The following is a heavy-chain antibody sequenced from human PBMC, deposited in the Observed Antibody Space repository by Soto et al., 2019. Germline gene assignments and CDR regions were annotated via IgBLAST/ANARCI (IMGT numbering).Heavy chain of an antibody. Sequence: EASVKVSCTASGYTFTSYGISWVRQAPGQGLEWMGWISAYNGNTNYAQKLQGRVTMTTDTSTSTAYMELRSLRSDDTAVYYCARVTIFGVVIMRAYGMDVWGQGTTVTAP. CDR2: ISAYNGNT. V-gene: IGHV1-18*04. J-gene: IGHJ6*02. D-gene: IGHD3-3*01. CDR1: GYTFTSYG. CDR3: ARVTIFGVVIMRAYGMDV.